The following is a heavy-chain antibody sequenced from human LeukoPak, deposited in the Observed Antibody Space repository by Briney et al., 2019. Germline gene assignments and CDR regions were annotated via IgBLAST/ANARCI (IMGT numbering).Heavy chain of an antibody. D-gene: IGHD1-26*01. CDR2: ISNNGGYT. CDR1: GFTFSSSA. Sequence: PGGSLRLSCAASGFTFSSSAMSWVRQAPGKGLEWVSAISNNGGYTYYADSVQGRFTISRDNAKNILYLQMNNLGVEDTAVYFCAKGEWELPTFFDHWGQRTLVTVSS. CDR3: AKGEWELPTFFDH. V-gene: IGHV3-23*01. J-gene: IGHJ4*02.